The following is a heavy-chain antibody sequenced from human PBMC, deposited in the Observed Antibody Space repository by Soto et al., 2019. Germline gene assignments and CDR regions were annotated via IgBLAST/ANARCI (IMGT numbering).Heavy chain of an antibody. CDR3: ATLGYCSSTSCSLYYYGMDV. J-gene: IGHJ6*02. V-gene: IGHV5-10-1*01. CDR2: IDPSDSYT. Sequence: GESLKISCKGSGYSFTSYWISWVRQMPGEGLEWMGRIDPSDSYTNYSPSFQGHVTISADKSISTAYLQWSSLKASDTAMYYCATLGYCSSTSCSLYYYGMDVWGQGTTVTVSS. CDR1: GYSFTSYW. D-gene: IGHD2-2*01.